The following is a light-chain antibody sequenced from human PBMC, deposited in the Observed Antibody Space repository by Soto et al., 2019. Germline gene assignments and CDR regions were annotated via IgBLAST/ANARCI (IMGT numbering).Light chain of an antibody. CDR1: SSNIGSNT. V-gene: IGLV1-44*01. Sequence: QSVLTQPTSASGTPGQRVTISCSGSSSNIGSNTVNWYQQLPGTAPKLLIYGQNQRPSGVPDRFSASKSGTSASLAISGLQSEDEADYYCAVCDDNVDGRVFGGGTKVTVL. CDR2: GQN. CDR3: AVCDDNVDGRV. J-gene: IGLJ2*01.